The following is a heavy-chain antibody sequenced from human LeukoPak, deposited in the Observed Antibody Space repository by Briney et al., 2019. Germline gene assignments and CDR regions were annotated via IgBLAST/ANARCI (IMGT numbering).Heavy chain of an antibody. J-gene: IGHJ4*02. CDR1: GVSVSSSGYY. V-gene: IGHV4-31*03. CDR3: ARTLYSNHLDYYFDY. Sequence: SETLSLTCTVSGVSVSSSGYYWNWIRQHPGKGLEWIGYIYYSGSTFYNPSLMSRVTISLDTSKNQFSLKLSSVTAADTAVYYCARTLYSNHLDYYFDYWGQGTLVTVSS. D-gene: IGHD6-13*01. CDR2: IYYSGST.